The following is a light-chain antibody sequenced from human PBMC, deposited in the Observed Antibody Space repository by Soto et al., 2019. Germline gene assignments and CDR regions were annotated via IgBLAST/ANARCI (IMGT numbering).Light chain of an antibody. CDR1: PSVSGSN. Sequence: EIVLTQSPGTRSLSPGEGGRRGCRASPSVSGSNLAWYQQKPGQAPRLLIYGASTRAPGFPARFSGSGSGTDFTLTISSLQSEDFAVYYCQQYNNWPWTFGQGTKVDI. CDR3: QQYNNWPWT. CDR2: GAS. J-gene: IGKJ1*01. V-gene: IGKV3-15*01.